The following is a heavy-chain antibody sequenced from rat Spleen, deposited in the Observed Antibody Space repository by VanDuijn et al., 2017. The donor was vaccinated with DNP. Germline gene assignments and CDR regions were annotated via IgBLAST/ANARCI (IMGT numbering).Heavy chain of an antibody. D-gene: IGHD1-11*01. CDR2: IQSGGTT. V-gene: IGHV2-27*01. CDR1: GFSLTRYH. Sequence: QVQLKESGPGLVQPSQTLSLTCTVSGFSLTRYHVHWVRQPPGKGLEWMGRIQSGGTTDYNSVLKSRLSISRDTSKSQVFLTMNSVQAEDKAMYFCARDSGIQPYWGQGTLVTVSS. J-gene: IGHJ3*01. CDR3: ARDSGIQPY.